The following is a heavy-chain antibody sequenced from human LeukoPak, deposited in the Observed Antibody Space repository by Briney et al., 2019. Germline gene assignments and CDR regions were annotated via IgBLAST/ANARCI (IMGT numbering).Heavy chain of an antibody. CDR2: ISGSGGST. D-gene: IGHD4-23*01. CDR3: AKAPDYGGNTYYFDY. CDR1: GFTVSSNY. V-gene: IGHV3-23*01. Sequence: GGSLRLSCAAPGFTVSSNYMSWVRQAPGKGLEWVSAISGSGGSTYYADSVKGRFTISRDNSKNTLYLQMNSLRAEDTAVYYCAKAPDYGGNTYYFDYWGQGTLVTVSS. J-gene: IGHJ4*02.